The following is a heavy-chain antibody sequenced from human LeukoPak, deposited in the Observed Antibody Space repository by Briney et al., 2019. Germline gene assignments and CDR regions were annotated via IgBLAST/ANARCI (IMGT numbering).Heavy chain of an antibody. D-gene: IGHD5-18*01. Sequence: ASVKVSCKASGYTFTSYGISWVRQAPGQGLEWMGWISAYNGNTNYAQKLQGRVTMTTDTSTSTAYMGLRSLRSDDTAVYYCARALVGYSYGPFDYWGQGTLVTVSS. V-gene: IGHV1-18*01. CDR1: GYTFTSYG. CDR2: ISAYNGNT. CDR3: ARALVGYSYGPFDY. J-gene: IGHJ4*02.